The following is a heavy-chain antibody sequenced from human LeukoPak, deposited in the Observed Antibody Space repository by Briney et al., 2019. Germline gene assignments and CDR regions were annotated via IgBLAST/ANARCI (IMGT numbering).Heavy chain of an antibody. Sequence: PGRSLRLSCAASGFTFSNYAMHWVRQAPGKGLEWVAVIFYDGSTKYYADSVKGRFTISRDNSKNTLYLQMSSLRAEDTAVYYCARPYSSSWRDAFDIWGQGTMVTVSS. CDR2: IFYDGSTK. V-gene: IGHV3-30*04. D-gene: IGHD6-13*01. CDR1: GFTFSNYA. CDR3: ARPYSSSWRDAFDI. J-gene: IGHJ3*02.